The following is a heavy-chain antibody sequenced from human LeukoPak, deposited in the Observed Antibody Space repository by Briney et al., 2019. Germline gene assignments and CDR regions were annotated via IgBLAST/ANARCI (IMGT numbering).Heavy chain of an antibody. CDR1: GDSITSSSYY. J-gene: IGHJ4*02. Sequence: SETLSLTCTVSGDSITSSSYYWSWIRQPPGKGLEWIGEINHSGSTNYNPSLKSRVTISVDTSKNQFSLKLSSVTAADTAVYYCARHSITYYYDSSGYYTAIFDYWGQGTLVTVSS. CDR2: INHSGST. CDR3: ARHSITYYYDSSGYYTAIFDY. V-gene: IGHV4-39*01. D-gene: IGHD3-22*01.